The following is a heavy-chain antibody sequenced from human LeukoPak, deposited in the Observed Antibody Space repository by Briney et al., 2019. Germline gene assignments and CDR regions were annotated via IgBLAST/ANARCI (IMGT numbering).Heavy chain of an antibody. J-gene: IGHJ4*02. CDR1: GGSVSRYY. CDR2: IFDSGST. CDR3: ERFRHYYDSSGYFDY. V-gene: IGHV4-4*09. Sequence: PSETLSLTCTVSGGSVSRYYWHWIRQPPGKGLELIGSIFDSGSTKYNHSLKSRVTISVDTSNNQFSLRLSSVTAADTAVYYCERFRHYYDSSGYFDYWGQGTLVTVSS. D-gene: IGHD3-22*01.